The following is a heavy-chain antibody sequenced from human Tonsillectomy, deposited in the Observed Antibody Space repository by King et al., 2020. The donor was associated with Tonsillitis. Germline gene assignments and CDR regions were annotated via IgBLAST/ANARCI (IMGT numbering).Heavy chain of an antibody. D-gene: IGHD2-15*01. CDR2: IYYTGST. Sequence: VQLQESGPGLVKPSETLSLSCTVSGAAISGGNYYWGWIRQSPGQGLEWIGSIYYTGSTYYNPSLKSRVTISVDTSKNRFSLRVTSMTAADTAVYYCARNPWWWSDRRSGWFDPWGQGTLVTVSS. V-gene: IGHV4-39*07. CDR1: GAAISGGNYY. J-gene: IGHJ5*02. CDR3: ARNPWWWSDRRSGWFDP.